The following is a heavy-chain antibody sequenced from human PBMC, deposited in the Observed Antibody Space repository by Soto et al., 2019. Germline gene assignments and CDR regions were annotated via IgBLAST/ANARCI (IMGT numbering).Heavy chain of an antibody. Sequence: SETLSLTCAVYGGSFSGYYWSWIRQPPGKGLKWIGEINHSGSTNYTPSLKSRVTISVDTSKNQFSLNLSSVTGADTAFYFCARGMGVVPAADNWFDPWGQGTLVTVSS. CDR1: GGSFSGYY. J-gene: IGHJ5*02. D-gene: IGHD2-2*01. V-gene: IGHV4-34*01. CDR2: INHSGST. CDR3: ARGMGVVPAADNWFDP.